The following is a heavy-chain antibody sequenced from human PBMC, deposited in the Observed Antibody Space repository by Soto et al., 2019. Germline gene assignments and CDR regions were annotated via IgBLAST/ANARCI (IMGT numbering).Heavy chain of an antibody. CDR2: ISYDGSNK. V-gene: IGHV3-30-3*01. Sequence: PGGSLRLSCAASGFTFSSYAMHWVRQAPGKGLEWVAVISYDGSNKYYADSVKGRFTISRDNSKNTLYLQMNSLRAEDTAVYYCARDPSSGIVVVTFDYWGQGTLVTVSS. CDR3: ARDPSSGIVVVTFDY. CDR1: GFTFSSYA. D-gene: IGHD3-22*01. J-gene: IGHJ4*02.